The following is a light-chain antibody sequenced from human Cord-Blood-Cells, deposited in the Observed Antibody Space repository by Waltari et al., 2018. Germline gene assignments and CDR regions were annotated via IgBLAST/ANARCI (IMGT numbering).Light chain of an antibody. J-gene: IGKJ1*01. V-gene: IGKV3D-20*01. CDR1: PRVSSSD. CDR3: QQYGSSRT. Sequence: EIVLTQSPATLSLSPRESATLSCGARPRVSSSDLAWYQQKPGLAPRLLIYDSSSRATRIPDRFSGSGSVTDFTLNISRVEPEDFAVYYCQQYGSSRTFGQGTKVEIK. CDR2: DSS.